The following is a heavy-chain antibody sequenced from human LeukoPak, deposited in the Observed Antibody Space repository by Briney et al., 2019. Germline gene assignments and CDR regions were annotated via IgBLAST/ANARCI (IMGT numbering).Heavy chain of an antibody. CDR1: GGTFSSYA. J-gene: IGHJ4*02. D-gene: IGHD5-18*01. Sequence: SVKVSCKASGGTFSSYAISWVRQAPGQGLEWMGGIIPIFGTANYAQKFQGRVTITADESTSTAYMELSSLRSEDTAVYYCARESPGYSYEETPALDYWGQGTLVTVSS. V-gene: IGHV1-69*13. CDR3: ARESPGYSYEETPALDY. CDR2: IIPIFGTA.